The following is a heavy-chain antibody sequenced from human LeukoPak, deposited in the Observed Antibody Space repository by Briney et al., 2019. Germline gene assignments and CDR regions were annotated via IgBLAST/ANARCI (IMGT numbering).Heavy chain of an antibody. J-gene: IGHJ4*02. CDR3: ARGNRLYSGYDHDY. CDR1: GGSISSYY. Sequence: SETLSLTCTVSGGSISSYYWSWIRQPAGKGLEWIGRIYTSGSTNYNPSLKSRVIMSVDTSKNQFSLKLSSVTAADTAVYYCARGNRLYSGYDHDYWGQGTLVTVSS. D-gene: IGHD5-12*01. V-gene: IGHV4-4*07. CDR2: IYTSGST.